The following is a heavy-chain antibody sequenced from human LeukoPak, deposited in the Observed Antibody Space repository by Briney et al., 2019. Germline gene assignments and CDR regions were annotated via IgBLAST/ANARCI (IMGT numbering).Heavy chain of an antibody. J-gene: IGHJ4*02. CDR3: AKEDYDGSGSYLGY. CDR1: GFTLSGYW. V-gene: IGHV3-74*01. D-gene: IGHD3-10*01. Sequence: PGGSLRLSCAASGFTLSGYWMDWVRQAPGKGLEWVSRISSDGRTTNYADSVKGRFTISRDNSKNTLYLQMNSLRPEDTAAYHCAKEDYDGSGSYLGYWGQGTLVTVSS. CDR2: ISSDGRTT.